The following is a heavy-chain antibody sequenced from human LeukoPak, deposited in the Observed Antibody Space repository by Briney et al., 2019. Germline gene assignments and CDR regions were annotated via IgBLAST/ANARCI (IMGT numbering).Heavy chain of an antibody. Sequence: GGSLRLSCAASGFTFSSYAMHWVRQAPGKGLEWVAVISHDGSHQNYADSVKGRSTISRDNSKNTLYLQMNSLRAEDTAVYYCAKGGRYCSSTSCYTSWGQGTLVTVSS. V-gene: IGHV3-30*04. CDR3: AKGGRYCSSTSCYTS. CDR2: ISHDGSHQ. CDR1: GFTFSSYA. D-gene: IGHD2-2*02. J-gene: IGHJ5*02.